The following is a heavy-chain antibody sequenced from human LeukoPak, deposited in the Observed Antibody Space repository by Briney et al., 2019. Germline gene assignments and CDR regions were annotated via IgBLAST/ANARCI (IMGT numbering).Heavy chain of an antibody. V-gene: IGHV1-46*01. D-gene: IGHD6-19*01. Sequence: ASVKVSCKASGYTFTSYYMHWVRQAPGQGLEWMGIINPSGGSTSYAQKLQGRVTMTTDTSTSTAYMELRSLRSDDTAVYYCAREYSIAVAFDAFDIWGQGTMVTVSS. CDR1: GYTFTSYY. CDR2: INPSGGST. CDR3: AREYSIAVAFDAFDI. J-gene: IGHJ3*02.